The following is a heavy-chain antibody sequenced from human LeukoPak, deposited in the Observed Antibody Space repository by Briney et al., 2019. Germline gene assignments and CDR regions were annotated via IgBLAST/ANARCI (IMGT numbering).Heavy chain of an antibody. CDR3: ARETGSRSWFDY. CDR1: GGSISSYY. V-gene: IGHV4-59*01. J-gene: IGHJ4*02. D-gene: IGHD6-13*01. CDR2: IYYSGTI. Sequence: SETLSLTCTVSGGSISSYYWSWIRQPPGKGLEWIGYIYYSGTINYNPSLQSRVTISVDTSRNRFSLKLSSVTAADTAVYYCARETGSRSWFDYWGQGTLVTVSS.